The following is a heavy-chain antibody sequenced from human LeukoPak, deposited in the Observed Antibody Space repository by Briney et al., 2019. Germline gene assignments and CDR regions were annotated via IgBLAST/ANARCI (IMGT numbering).Heavy chain of an antibody. D-gene: IGHD6-13*01. V-gene: IGHV3-23*01. CDR1: GFTFSTHA. Sequence: PGGSLRLSCAASGFTFSTHAMTWVRQAPGKGLEWVSSISGSGNKPSYADSVKGRVTISRDNSNNTLDLQMSSLRAEDTAVYYCAKGGSSWFPPRLHDYWGQGTLVTVSS. CDR2: ISGSGNKP. CDR3: AKGGSSWFPPRLHDY. J-gene: IGHJ4*02.